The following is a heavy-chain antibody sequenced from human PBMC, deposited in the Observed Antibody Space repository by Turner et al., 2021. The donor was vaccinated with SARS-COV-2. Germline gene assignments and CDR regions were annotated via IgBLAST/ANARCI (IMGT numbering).Heavy chain of an antibody. V-gene: IGHV3-23*01. CDR3: AKDSGTSTRWFGELLYQEFDY. Sequence: EVQRLESGGGLVQPGGSLRLSCAASGVIFSSYAMSWVRQAPGKGLEWVSAISGSGGSTYYADSVKGRFAISRDNSKNTLYLQMNSLRAEDTAVYYCAKDSGTSTRWFGELLYQEFDYWGQGTLVTVSS. CDR2: ISGSGGST. D-gene: IGHD3-10*01. J-gene: IGHJ4*02. CDR1: GVIFSSYA.